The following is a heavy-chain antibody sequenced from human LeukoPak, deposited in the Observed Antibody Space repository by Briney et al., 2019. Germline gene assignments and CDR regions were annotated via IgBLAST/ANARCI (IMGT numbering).Heavy chain of an antibody. CDR2: IYPGDSDT. V-gene: IGHV5-51*01. CDR3: ARQEYCSGGSCYTWFDP. Sequence: GESLKISCKGSGYSFSTYWIGWVRQMPGKGLEWMGIIYPGDSDTRYSPSFQGQVTISADKSISTAYLQWSSLKASDTAMYYCARQEYCSGGSCYTWFDPWGQGTLVTVSS. D-gene: IGHD2-15*01. J-gene: IGHJ5*02. CDR1: GYSFSTYW.